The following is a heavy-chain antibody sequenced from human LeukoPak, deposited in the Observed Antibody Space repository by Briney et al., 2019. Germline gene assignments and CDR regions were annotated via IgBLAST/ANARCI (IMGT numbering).Heavy chain of an antibody. J-gene: IGHJ2*01. CDR1: GGSISSSSYY. CDR2: INHSGNT. CDR3: ARVRYYYDNSGRPYWYFDL. D-gene: IGHD3-22*01. Sequence: KPSETLSLTCTVSGGSISSSSYYWGWIRQPPGKGLEWIGEINHSGNTNYNPSLKSRVTISVDTSKNQFSLKLSSVTAADTAVYYCARVRYYYDNSGRPYWYFDLWGRGTLVTVSS. V-gene: IGHV4-39*07.